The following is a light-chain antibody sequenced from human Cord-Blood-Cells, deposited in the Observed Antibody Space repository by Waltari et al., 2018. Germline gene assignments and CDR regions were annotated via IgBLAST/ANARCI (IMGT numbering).Light chain of an antibody. CDR3: CSYAGSSTWV. CDR2: EGS. Sequence: QSALTQPASVSGSPGQSITISCTGTSSDVGSYNLVSWYQQNPGKAPKLMIYEGSKRPSGVLNRFSGSKSGNTASRTISGLQAEDEADYYCCSYAGSSTWVFGGGTKLTVL. CDR1: SSDVGSYNL. J-gene: IGLJ3*02. V-gene: IGLV2-23*01.